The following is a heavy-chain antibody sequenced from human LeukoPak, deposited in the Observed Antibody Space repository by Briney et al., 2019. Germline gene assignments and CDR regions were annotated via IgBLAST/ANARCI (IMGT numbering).Heavy chain of an antibody. V-gene: IGHV1-69*13. D-gene: IGHD6-13*01. CDR2: IIPIFGTA. J-gene: IGHJ4*02. Sequence: EASVKVSCKASGGTFSSYAVSWVRQAPGQGLEWMGGIIPIFGTANYAQKFQGRVTITADESTSTAYMELSSLGSEDTAVYYCARVGIAAAVVYWGQGTLVTVSS. CDR1: GGTFSSYA. CDR3: ARVGIAAAVVY.